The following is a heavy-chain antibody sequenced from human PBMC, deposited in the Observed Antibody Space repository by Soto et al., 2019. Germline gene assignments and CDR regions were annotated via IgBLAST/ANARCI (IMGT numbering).Heavy chain of an antibody. V-gene: IGHV1-46*01. CDR1: GYTFTSYY. D-gene: IGHD4-4*01. J-gene: IGHJ5*02. Sequence: ASVKVSCKASGYTFTSYYMHWLRQAPGQGLEWMGIINPSGGSTSYAQKFQGRVTMTRDTSTSTVYMELSSLRSEDTAVYYCALGPYSKDPPHWFDPWGQGTLVTVSS. CDR3: ALGPYSKDPPHWFDP. CDR2: INPSGGST.